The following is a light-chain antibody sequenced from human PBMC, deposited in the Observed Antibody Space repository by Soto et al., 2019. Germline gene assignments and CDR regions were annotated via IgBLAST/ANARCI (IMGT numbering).Light chain of an antibody. CDR3: QQYYRWPGT. J-gene: IGKJ1*01. V-gene: IGKV3-15*01. Sequence: EILMTQSPATLSVSPGERATLSCRASQSISSSLVWYQQKPGQAPRLLIYGPSTRATGIPVRFSGSGSGTEFTITISSLQSEDVAVYYCQQYYRWPGTLGQGTKVEIK. CDR2: GPS. CDR1: QSISSS.